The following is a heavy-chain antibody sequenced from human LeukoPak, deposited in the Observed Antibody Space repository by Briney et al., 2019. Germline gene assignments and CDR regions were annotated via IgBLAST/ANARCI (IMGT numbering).Heavy chain of an antibody. D-gene: IGHD3-10*01. Sequence: PGASVKVSCKTFGYTFTSNYMQWVRQAPGQGLEWVGWINPNNGGTYYAERFQGRVTMTRDTFAYTVYMELDRLRHDDTAVYFCARDLKDDGFGAEGSLDFWGQGTLVTVSS. J-gene: IGHJ4*02. CDR1: GYTFTSNY. CDR3: ARDLKDDGFGAEGSLDF. V-gene: IGHV1-2*02. CDR2: INPNNGGT.